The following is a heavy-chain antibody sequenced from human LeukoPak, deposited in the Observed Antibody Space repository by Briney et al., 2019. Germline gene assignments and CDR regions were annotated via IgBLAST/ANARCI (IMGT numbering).Heavy chain of an antibody. V-gene: IGHV1-69*04. CDR1: GYTFTSYA. Sequence: SVKVSCKASGYTFTSYAISWVRQAPGQGLEWMGRIIPILGIANYAQKFQGRVTITADKSTSTAYMELSSLRSEDTAVYYCARDVFPLIAVAGTCLDYWGQGTLVTVSS. CDR3: ARDVFPLIAVAGTCLDY. D-gene: IGHD6-19*01. J-gene: IGHJ4*02. CDR2: IIPILGIA.